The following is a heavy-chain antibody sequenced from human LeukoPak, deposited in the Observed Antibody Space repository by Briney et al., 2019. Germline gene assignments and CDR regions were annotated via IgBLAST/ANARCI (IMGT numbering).Heavy chain of an antibody. Sequence: PSETLSLTCTASGYSISSGYYWGWIRQPPGKGLEWIGNIHHSGSTYYKPSLRSRVIISVDTSKNQFSLRLSSVTAADTAVYYCASPKFGYSEDAFDIWGQGTMVTVSS. D-gene: IGHD6-13*01. CDR2: IHHSGST. V-gene: IGHV4-38-2*02. CDR3: ASPKFGYSEDAFDI. CDR1: GYSISSGYY. J-gene: IGHJ3*02.